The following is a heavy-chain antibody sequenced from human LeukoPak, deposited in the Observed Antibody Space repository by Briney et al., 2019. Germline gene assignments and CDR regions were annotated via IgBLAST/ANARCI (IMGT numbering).Heavy chain of an antibody. CDR2: ISYDGSNK. J-gene: IGHJ4*02. V-gene: IGHV3-30*03. Sequence: GGSLRLSCAASGFSFSNFGMHWVRQAPGKGLEWVAVISYDGSNKYFADSVKGRFTISRDNAKNSLYLQMNSLRAEDTAVYYCARGGLAFDYWGQGTLVTVSS. CDR3: ARGGLAFDY. CDR1: GFSFSNFG.